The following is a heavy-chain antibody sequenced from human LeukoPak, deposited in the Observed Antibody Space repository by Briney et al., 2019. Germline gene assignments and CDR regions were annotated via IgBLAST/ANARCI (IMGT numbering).Heavy chain of an antibody. Sequence: GRSLRLSCAASGFTFSDYGMHWVRQAPGKGLEWVAVIWYDGSNKYYADSVKGRFTISRDNSKNTLYLQMNSLRAEDTAVYYCAREGEVRTLDYFDYWGQGTLVTVSS. D-gene: IGHD1-1*01. CDR3: AREGEVRTLDYFDY. CDR1: GFTFSDYG. CDR2: IWYDGSNK. V-gene: IGHV3-33*01. J-gene: IGHJ4*02.